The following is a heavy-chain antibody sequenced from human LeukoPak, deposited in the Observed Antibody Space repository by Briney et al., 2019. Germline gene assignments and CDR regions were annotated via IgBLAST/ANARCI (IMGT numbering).Heavy chain of an antibody. V-gene: IGHV3-48*03. CDR1: GFTFSSYK. CDR2: ISSSGSTI. Sequence: GGSLRLSCAASGFTFSSYKMNWVRQAPGKGLEWVSYISSSGSTIYYADSVKGRFTISRDNAKNSLYLQMSSLRAEDTAQYYCARVPSWKGYMDVWGKGTTVTVSS. CDR3: ARVPSWKGYMDV. D-gene: IGHD1-1*01. J-gene: IGHJ6*03.